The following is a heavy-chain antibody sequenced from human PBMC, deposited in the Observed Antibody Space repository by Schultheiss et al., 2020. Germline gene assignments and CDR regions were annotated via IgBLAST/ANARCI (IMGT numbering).Heavy chain of an antibody. Sequence: GSLRLSCAASGFTFSSYWMHWVRQAPGKGLVWVSRINSDGSSTSYADSVKGRFTISRDNAKNTLYLQMNSLRAEDTAVYYCASLRFLEWFDYWGQGTLVTGSS. D-gene: IGHD3-3*01. CDR1: GFTFSSYW. CDR2: INSDGSST. V-gene: IGHV3-74*01. J-gene: IGHJ4*02. CDR3: ASLRFLEWFDY.